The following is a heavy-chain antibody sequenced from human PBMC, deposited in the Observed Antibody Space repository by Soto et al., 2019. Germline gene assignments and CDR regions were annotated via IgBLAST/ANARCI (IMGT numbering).Heavy chain of an antibody. J-gene: IGHJ4*02. CDR1: GGSISSGGYY. D-gene: IGHD4-17*01. Sequence: KASETLSLTCTVSGGSISSGGYYWSWIRQHPGKGLEWIGYIYYSGSTYYNPSLKSRVTISVDTSKNQFSLKLSPVTAADTAVYYCARGYYGDYVGYWGQGTLVTVSS. CDR2: IYYSGST. CDR3: ARGYYGDYVGY. V-gene: IGHV4-31*03.